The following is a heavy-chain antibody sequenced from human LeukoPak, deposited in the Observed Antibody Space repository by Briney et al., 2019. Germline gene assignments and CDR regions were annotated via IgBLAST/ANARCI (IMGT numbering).Heavy chain of an antibody. Sequence: ASVKVSCKTSGYTFTNNAINWVRQAPGQGLEWMGWINPNSGGTNYAQKFQGRVTMTRDTSISTAYMELSRLRSDDTAVYYCARAVSSGYTFDYWGQGTLVTVSS. V-gene: IGHV1-2*02. CDR2: INPNSGGT. D-gene: IGHD6-19*01. J-gene: IGHJ4*02. CDR3: ARAVSSGYTFDY. CDR1: GYTFTNNA.